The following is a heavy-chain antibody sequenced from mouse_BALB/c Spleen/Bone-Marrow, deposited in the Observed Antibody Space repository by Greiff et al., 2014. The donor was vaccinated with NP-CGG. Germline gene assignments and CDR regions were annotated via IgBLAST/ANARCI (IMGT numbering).Heavy chain of an antibody. J-gene: IGHJ4*01. D-gene: IGHD2-4*01. CDR2: INSGSGGT. CDR3: ARAITDAMDY. V-gene: IGHV1-54*01. Sequence: LVESGAELVRPGTSVKVSCKGSGYAFTNYLIEWVKQRPGQGLEWIGVINSGSGGTKYNEKFKGKATLTADKSSITAYMQLSSLTSDDSAVYFCARAITDAMDYGGQGTSVTVSS. CDR1: GYAFTNYL.